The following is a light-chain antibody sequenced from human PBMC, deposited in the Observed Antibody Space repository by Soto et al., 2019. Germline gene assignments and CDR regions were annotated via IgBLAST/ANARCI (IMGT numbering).Light chain of an antibody. Sequence: QSVPTQPPSVSGAPGQRVTISCTGSSSNIGAGYDVHWYQQLPGTAPKLLIYGNSNRPSGVPDRFSGSKSGTSASLAITELQAEDEADYYCQSYDSSLSGFYVFGTGTKLTVL. J-gene: IGLJ1*01. CDR1: SSNIGAGYD. CDR2: GNS. CDR3: QSYDSSLSGFYV. V-gene: IGLV1-40*01.